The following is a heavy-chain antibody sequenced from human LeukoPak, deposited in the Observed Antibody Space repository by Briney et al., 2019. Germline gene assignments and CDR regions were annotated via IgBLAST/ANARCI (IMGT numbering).Heavy chain of an antibody. D-gene: IGHD3-22*01. Sequence: GGSLRLSCAASGFTVSGNYMSWVRQAPGKGLEWVSVIYSSGSTYYADSVKGRFTISRDNSKNTLYLQMNSLRPEDTAVYYCARGEYYYDSSGYFDYWGQGTLVTVSS. J-gene: IGHJ4*02. CDR3: ARGEYYYDSSGYFDY. CDR2: IYSSGST. V-gene: IGHV3-53*01. CDR1: GFTVSGNY.